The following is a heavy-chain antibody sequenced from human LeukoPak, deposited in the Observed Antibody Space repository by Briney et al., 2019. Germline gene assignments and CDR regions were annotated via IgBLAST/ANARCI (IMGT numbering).Heavy chain of an antibody. J-gene: IGHJ5*02. Sequence: HTGGSLRLSCAVPGFIVSSDYMSWVRQAPGKGLEWVSTIYSGGSTYYADSVKGRFTISRDNSKNTLYLQMNSLRAEDTAVYYCARHDWFDPWGRGTLVTVSS. CDR2: IYSGGST. CDR1: GFIVSSDY. CDR3: ARHDWFDP. V-gene: IGHV3-53*01.